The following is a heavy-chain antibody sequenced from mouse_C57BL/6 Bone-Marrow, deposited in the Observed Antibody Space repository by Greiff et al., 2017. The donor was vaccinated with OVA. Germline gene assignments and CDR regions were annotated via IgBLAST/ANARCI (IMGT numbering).Heavy chain of an antibody. J-gene: IGHJ4*01. D-gene: IGHD2-1*01. Sequence: EVKLVESGAGLVKPGGSRKLSCAASGFTFSSYAMSWVRQTPEKRLEWVAYISSGGDYIYYADTVKGRFTISRDNARNTLYLQMSSLKSEDTAMYYCTRLLDAMDYWGQGTSVTVSS. CDR1: GFTFSSYA. CDR2: ISSGGDYI. CDR3: TRLLDAMDY. V-gene: IGHV5-9-1*02.